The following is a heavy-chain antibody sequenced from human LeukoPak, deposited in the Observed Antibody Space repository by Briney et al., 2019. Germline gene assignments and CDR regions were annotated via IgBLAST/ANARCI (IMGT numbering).Heavy chain of an antibody. CDR2: IYSGGST. D-gene: IGHD1-26*01. CDR3: AREMGVGATGIDY. J-gene: IGHJ4*02. V-gene: IGHV3-66*01. Sequence: PGGSLRLSCAASGFTFSDYYMSWVRQAPGKGLEWVSVIYSGGSTYYADSVKGRFTISRDNSKNTLYLQMNSLRAEDTAVYYCAREMGVGATGIDYWGQGTLVTVSS. CDR1: GFTFSDYY.